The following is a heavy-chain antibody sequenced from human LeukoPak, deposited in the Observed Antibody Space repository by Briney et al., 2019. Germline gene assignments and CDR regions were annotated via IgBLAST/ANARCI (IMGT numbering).Heavy chain of an antibody. V-gene: IGHV3-21*01. CDR1: GYTFSSYS. J-gene: IGHJ6*02. D-gene: IGHD5-18*01. Sequence: NPGGSLRLSCAASGYTFSSYSMIGVRQAPGRGLEWVSSISSSSSYIYYADSVKGRFTISRENAKNSLYLQMNSLRAEDTAVYYCARDIEIQLWLHPMDVWGQGTTVTVSS. CDR2: ISSSSSYI. CDR3: ARDIEIQLWLHPMDV.